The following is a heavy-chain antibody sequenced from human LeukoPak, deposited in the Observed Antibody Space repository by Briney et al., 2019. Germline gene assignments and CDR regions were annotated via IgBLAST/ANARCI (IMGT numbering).Heavy chain of an antibody. D-gene: IGHD2-15*01. CDR2: IYYSGST. V-gene: IGHV4-39*01. CDR3: ARRVGCSGGSCYLYYYYYMDV. J-gene: IGHJ6*03. Sequence: SETLSLTCTVSGGSISSSSYYWGWIRQPPGEGLEWIGSIYYSGSTYYNPSLKSRVTISVDTSKNQFSLKLSSVTAADTAVYYCARRVGCSGGSCYLYYYYYMDVWGKGTTVTISS. CDR1: GGSISSSSYY.